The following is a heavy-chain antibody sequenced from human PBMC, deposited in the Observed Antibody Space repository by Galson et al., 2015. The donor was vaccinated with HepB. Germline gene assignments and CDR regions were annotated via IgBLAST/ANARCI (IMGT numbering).Heavy chain of an antibody. J-gene: IGHJ5*02. V-gene: IGHV3-66*01. CDR1: GFTVSSNY. CDR3: ARGRPEDSYGS. CDR2: IYSGGST. Sequence: SLRLSCAASGFTVSSNYMSWVRQAPGKGLEWVSVIYSGGSTYYADSVKGRFTISRDNSKNTLYLQMNSLRAEDTAVYYCARGRPEDSYGSWGQGTLVTVSS. D-gene: IGHD5-18*01.